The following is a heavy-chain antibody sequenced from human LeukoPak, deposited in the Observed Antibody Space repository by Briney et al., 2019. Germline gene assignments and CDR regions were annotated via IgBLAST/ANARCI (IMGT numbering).Heavy chain of an antibody. CDR3: ARQILFHSERWLQFFDY. J-gene: IGHJ4*02. V-gene: IGHV4-59*08. CDR2: IYYSGST. CDR1: GGSISSYY. D-gene: IGHD5-24*01. Sequence: SETLSLTCTVSGGSISSYYWSWIRQPPGKGLEWIGYIYYSGSTNYNPSLKSRVTISVDTSKKQFSLKVSSVTAADTAVYYCARQILFHSERWLQFFDYWGQGTLVTVSS.